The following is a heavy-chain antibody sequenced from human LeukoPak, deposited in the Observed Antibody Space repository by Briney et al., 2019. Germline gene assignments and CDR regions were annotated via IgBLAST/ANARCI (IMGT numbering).Heavy chain of an antibody. D-gene: IGHD3-22*01. CDR1: GYSFTSYW. J-gene: IGHJ3*02. Sequence: GESLQISCQGSGYSFTSYWIGWVRQMPGKGLEWMGIIYPGDSDTRYSPSFQGQVTISADKSISTAYLQWSSLKASDTAMYYCATSPFYDSSGYPYPDAFDIWGQGTMVTVSS. CDR3: ATSPFYDSSGYPYPDAFDI. V-gene: IGHV5-51*01. CDR2: IYPGDSDT.